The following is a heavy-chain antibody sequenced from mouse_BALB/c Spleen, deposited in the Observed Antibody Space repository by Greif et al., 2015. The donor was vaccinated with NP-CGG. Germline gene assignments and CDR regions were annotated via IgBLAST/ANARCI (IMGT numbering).Heavy chain of an antibody. CDR2: ISNGGGST. J-gene: IGHJ3*01. V-gene: IGHV5-12-2*01. CDR1: GFTFSSYT. Sequence: DVHLVESGGGLVQPGGPLKLSCAASGFTFSSYTMSWVRQTPEKRLEWVAYISNGGGSTYYPDTVKGRFTISRDNAKNTLYLQMSSLKSEDTAMYYCARQYGKGFAYWGQGTLVTVSA. D-gene: IGHD2-10*02. CDR3: ARQYGKGFAY.